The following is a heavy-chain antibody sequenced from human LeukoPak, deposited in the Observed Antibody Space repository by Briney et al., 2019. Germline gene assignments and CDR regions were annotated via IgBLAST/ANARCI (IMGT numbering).Heavy chain of an antibody. CDR1: GFTFSSYG. D-gene: IGHD3-9*01. Sequence: GGSLRLFCAASGFTFSSYGMHWVRQAPGKGLEWVAVIWYDGSDKYYADSVKGRFTISRDNSKNTLYLQMNSLRAEDTAVYYCAKGRLRYFDWLPPGDAFDIWGQGTMVTVSS. CDR3: AKGRLRYFDWLPPGDAFDI. J-gene: IGHJ3*02. V-gene: IGHV3-33*06. CDR2: IWYDGSDK.